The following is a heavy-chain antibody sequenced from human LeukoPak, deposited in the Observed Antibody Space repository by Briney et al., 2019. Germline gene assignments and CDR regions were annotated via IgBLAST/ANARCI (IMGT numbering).Heavy chain of an antibody. CDR2: FNPEDGET. J-gene: IGHJ4*02. D-gene: IGHD3-10*01. CDR3: ATSGAMVRGALDY. Sequence: VASVKVSCTVSGYTLSGLSMHWVRQAPGKGLVWMSGFNPEDGETIYAQKFQGRVTMTEDTSTDTAYMELSSLRSEDTAVYYCATSGAMVRGALDYWGQGTLVTVSS. V-gene: IGHV1-24*01. CDR1: GYTLSGLS.